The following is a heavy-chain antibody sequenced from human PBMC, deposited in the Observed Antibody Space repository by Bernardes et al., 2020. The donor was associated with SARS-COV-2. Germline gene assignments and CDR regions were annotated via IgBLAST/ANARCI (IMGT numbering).Heavy chain of an antibody. CDR2: ISYDGSNK. CDR1: GFAFNTYG. Sequence: SLRLSCAASGFAFNTYGMHWVRQAPGKGLEWVAVISYDGSNKYYADSVKGRFTISRDNSKSTLYLQMNSLRAEDTAVYYCAKGTWIQLWSHFDYWGQGTLVTVSS. D-gene: IGHD5-18*01. CDR3: AKGTWIQLWSHFDY. J-gene: IGHJ4*02. V-gene: IGHV3-30*18.